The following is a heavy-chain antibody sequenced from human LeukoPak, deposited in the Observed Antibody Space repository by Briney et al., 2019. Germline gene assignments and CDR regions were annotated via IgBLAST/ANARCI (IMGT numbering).Heavy chain of an antibody. CDR1: GYTFTGYY. CDR2: INPKSGGT. J-gene: IGHJ5*02. CDR3: ARDDGSSSWYAWFDP. Sequence: ASVKVSCKASGYTFTGYYMYWVRQAPGQGLEWVGWINPKSGGTNYAQKFQGRVTMTRDTSISTAYMEVSRLRSDDTAVYYCARDDGSSSWYAWFDPWGQGTLVTVSS. D-gene: IGHD6-13*01. V-gene: IGHV1-2*02.